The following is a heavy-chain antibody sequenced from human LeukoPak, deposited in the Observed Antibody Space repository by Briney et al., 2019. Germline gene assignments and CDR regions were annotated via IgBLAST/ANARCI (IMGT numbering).Heavy chain of an antibody. Sequence: SETLSLTCTVSSGSIGSSSNYWGWIRQAPGKGLEGIGNVYYSGSTFYNPSLKSRVTISVDTSKNQFSLQLRSVTAADTAIYYCARASFNVVFGNWFDPWGQGTLVTVSS. J-gene: IGHJ5*02. V-gene: IGHV4-39*01. CDR2: VYYSGST. CDR1: SGSIGSSSNY. D-gene: IGHD2-8*01. CDR3: ARASFNVVFGNWFDP.